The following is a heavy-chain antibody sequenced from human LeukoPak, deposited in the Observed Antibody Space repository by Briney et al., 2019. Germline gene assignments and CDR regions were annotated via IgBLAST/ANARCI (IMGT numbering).Heavy chain of an antibody. J-gene: IGHJ3*02. D-gene: IGHD3-10*01. CDR2: IIPILGIA. V-gene: IGHV1-69*04. Sequence: GSSVKVSCKASGGTFSSYAISWVRQAPGQGLEWMGRIIPILGIANYAQKFQGRVTITADKSTSTAYMELSSLRSEDTAVYYCARDDHGSGFFDIWGQGTMVTVSS. CDR3: ARDDHGSGFFDI. CDR1: GGTFSSYA.